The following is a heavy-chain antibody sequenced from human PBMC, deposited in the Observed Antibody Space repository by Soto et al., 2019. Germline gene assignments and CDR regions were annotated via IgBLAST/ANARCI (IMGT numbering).Heavy chain of an antibody. CDR3: ASAGRPEAFDI. CDR2: IWYDGSNK. CDR1: GFTFSSYG. J-gene: IGHJ3*02. Sequence: QVQLVESGGGVVQPGRSLRLSCAASGFTFSSYGMHWVRQAPDKGLEWVAVIWYDGSNKYYADSVKGRFTISRDNSKNTLYLQMNSLRAEDTAVYYCASAGRPEAFDIWGQGTMVTVSS. V-gene: IGHV3-33*01. D-gene: IGHD2-15*01.